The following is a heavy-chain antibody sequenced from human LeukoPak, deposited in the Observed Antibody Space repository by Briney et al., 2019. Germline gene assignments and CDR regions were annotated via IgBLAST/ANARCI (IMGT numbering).Heavy chain of an antibody. CDR2: INQEGSET. V-gene: IGHV3-7*01. CDR1: GFTLGFTFSSYW. J-gene: IGHJ4*02. Sequence: PGGSLRLSCGASGFTLGFTFSSYWMTWVRQAPGKGLEWVANINQEGSETHYVDSVKGRFTISKDNANNSLFLQMNSLRAEDTAVYYCARDRAAGYWGQGTLVSVSS. CDR3: ARDRAAGY. D-gene: IGHD2-15*01.